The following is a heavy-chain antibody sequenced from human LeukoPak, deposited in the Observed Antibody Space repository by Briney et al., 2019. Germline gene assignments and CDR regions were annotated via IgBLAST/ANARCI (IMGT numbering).Heavy chain of an antibody. Sequence: SETLSLTCTVTGGSVNSGRYYWSWIRQPPGKGLEWIGYVFYSGTTDYNPSLKSRLTISMDTSKNHFSLKLSSVTAADTAVYYCARGGMITFGGAYDYWGQGTLVTVSS. CDR3: ARGGMITFGGAYDY. CDR1: GGSVNSGRYY. J-gene: IGHJ4*02. V-gene: IGHV4-61*03. D-gene: IGHD3-16*01. CDR2: VFYSGTT.